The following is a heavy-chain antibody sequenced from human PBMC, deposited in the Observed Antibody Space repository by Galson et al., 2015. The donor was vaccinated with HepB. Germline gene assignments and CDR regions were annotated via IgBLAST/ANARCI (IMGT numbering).Heavy chain of an antibody. Sequence: TLSLTCAVSGGSISSGDYSWSWIRQPPGKGLEWIGYIWRSGSTYYNPSLKSRVTISVDRSKNHFSLRLTSVTAADTAVYYCARGPYGGSSDHWGQGSLVTVSS. V-gene: IGHV4-30-2*01. CDR3: ARGPYGGSSDH. D-gene: IGHD4-23*01. J-gene: IGHJ4*02. CDR1: GGSISSGDYS. CDR2: IWRSGST.